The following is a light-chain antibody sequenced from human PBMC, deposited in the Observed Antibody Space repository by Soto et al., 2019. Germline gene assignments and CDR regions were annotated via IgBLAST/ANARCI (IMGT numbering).Light chain of an antibody. CDR2: MAS. CDR1: QSIGNW. J-gene: IGKJ1*01. Sequence: DIQMTQSPSTLSASVGDRVTITCRASQSIGNWLAWYQQKPGRAPKLLVYMASSLQNGVPSRFSGSGSGTEFPLTISSLQPDDFATYYCQLYNNYAWAFGPGTRVEIK. CDR3: QLYNNYAWA. V-gene: IGKV1-5*03.